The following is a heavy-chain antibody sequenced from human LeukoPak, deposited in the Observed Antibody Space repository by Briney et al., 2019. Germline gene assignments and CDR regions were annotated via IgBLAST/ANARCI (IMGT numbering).Heavy chain of an antibody. J-gene: IGHJ4*02. CDR3: ARRAGAYSHPYDY. CDR1: GFTVSSNS. CDR2: IYSAGST. Sequence: PGGSLRLSCTVSGFTVSSNSMSRVGQAPGKGLEWVSFIYSAGSTHYSDSVKGRFTISIDNSKNTLYLQMNSLRVEDTAVYYCARRAGAYSHPYDYWGQGTLVTVSS. D-gene: IGHD4/OR15-4a*01. V-gene: IGHV3-53*01.